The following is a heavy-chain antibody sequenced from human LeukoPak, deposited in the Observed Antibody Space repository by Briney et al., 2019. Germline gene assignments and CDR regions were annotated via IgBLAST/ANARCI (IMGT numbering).Heavy chain of an antibody. D-gene: IGHD3-10*01. J-gene: IGHJ5*02. CDR1: GGSISSSSYY. CDR3: AANGPPRRAYYGSGSYYNPKYNWFDP. Sequence: SETLSLTCTVSGGSISSSSYYWGWIRQPPGKGLEWIGSIYYSGSTYYNPSLKSRVTISVDTSKNQFSLKLSSVTAADTAVYYCAANGPPRRAYYGSGSYYNPKYNWFDPWGQGTLVTVSS. V-gene: IGHV4-39*07. CDR2: IYYSGST.